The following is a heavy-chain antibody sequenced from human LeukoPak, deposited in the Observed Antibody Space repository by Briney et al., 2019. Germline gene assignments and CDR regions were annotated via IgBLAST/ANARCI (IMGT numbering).Heavy chain of an antibody. D-gene: IGHD3-22*01. CDR2: IYPGGSAT. CDR3: ARLPSGSGSDFDY. V-gene: IGHV5-51*01. J-gene: IGHJ4*02. Sequence: GESLKISCKGSGYSFTSYWIGWVRQMPGKGLEWMGIIYPGGSATRYSPSFQGQVTISADKSISTAYLQWSSLRASDTAMYYCARLPSGSGSDFDYWGQGTLVTVSS. CDR1: GYSFTSYW.